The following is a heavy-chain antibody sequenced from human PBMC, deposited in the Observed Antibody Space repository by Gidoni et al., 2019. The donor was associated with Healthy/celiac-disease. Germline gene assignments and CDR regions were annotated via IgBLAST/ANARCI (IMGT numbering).Heavy chain of an antibody. Sequence: QVQLVQSGAEVKKPGSSVKVSCKASGGTFSSYAISWVRQAPGQGLEWMGGIIPIFGTANYAQKFQGRVTITADESTSTAYMELSSLRSEDTAVYYCARDLSGNYYGSGSSRFDPWGQGTLVTVSS. D-gene: IGHD3-10*01. J-gene: IGHJ5*02. V-gene: IGHV1-69*01. CDR3: ARDLSGNYYGSGSSRFDP. CDR1: GGTFSSYA. CDR2: IIPIFGTA.